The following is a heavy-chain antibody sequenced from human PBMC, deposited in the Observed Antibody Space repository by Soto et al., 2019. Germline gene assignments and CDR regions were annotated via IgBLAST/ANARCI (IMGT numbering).Heavy chain of an antibody. CDR2: ISGSGGST. CDR3: AKSDGDYPYYYYGMDV. D-gene: IGHD4-17*01. CDR1: GFTFSSYA. Sequence: EVQLLESGGGLVQPGGSLRLSCAASGFTFSSYAMSWVRQAPGKGLAWVSAISGSGGSTYYADSVKGRFTISRDNSKNPLYLQMNSLRAVDMAVYYCAKSDGDYPYYYYGMDVWGQGTTVTVSS. V-gene: IGHV3-23*01. J-gene: IGHJ6*02.